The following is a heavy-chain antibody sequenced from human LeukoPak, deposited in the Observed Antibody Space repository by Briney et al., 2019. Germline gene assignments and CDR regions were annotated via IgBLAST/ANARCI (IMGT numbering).Heavy chain of an antibody. CDR1: GFTFSSYA. V-gene: IGHV3-23*01. Sequence: GGSLRLSCAASGFTFSSYAMSWVRQAPGKGLEWVSAISGSAANTYYGDSAKGRFTISRDNSKNTLYLQMNSLRAEDTAVYYCAKSTLGFGELFNDLFDYWGQGTLVTVSS. D-gene: IGHD3-10*01. CDR3: AKSTLGFGELFNDLFDY. CDR2: ISGSAANT. J-gene: IGHJ4*02.